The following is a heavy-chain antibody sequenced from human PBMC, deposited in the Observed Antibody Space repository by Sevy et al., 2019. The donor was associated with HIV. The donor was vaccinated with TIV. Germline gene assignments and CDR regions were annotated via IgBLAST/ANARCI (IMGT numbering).Heavy chain of an antibody. Sequence: GGSLRLSCATSGFPFSSYAMSWVRQAPGKGLEWVSVISGSGANTYYAESVKGRFTISRGNSKNRLYLQLNTLRAEDKAVDYCAKGVDIVEVPGAKRGYYYHWMDVWGQGTTVTVSS. CDR1: GFPFSSYA. CDR2: ISGSGANT. CDR3: AKGVDIVEVPGAKRGYYYHWMDV. D-gene: IGHD2-2*03. V-gene: IGHV3-23*01. J-gene: IGHJ6*02.